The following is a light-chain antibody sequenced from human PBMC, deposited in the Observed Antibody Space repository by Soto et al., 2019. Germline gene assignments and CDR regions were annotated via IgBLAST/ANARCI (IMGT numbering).Light chain of an antibody. CDR1: QSVGSS. J-gene: IGKJ1*01. CDR2: GAS. Sequence: IVTTQSPATPSLSPRERDTLSCRASQSVGSSLAWYQQEPGQAPRLLIYGASTRATGIPARFSGSGSGTEFTLTISSLQSEDFAVYFCQQYNIWPQTCGQGTKV. CDR3: QQYNIWPQT. V-gene: IGKV3D-15*01.